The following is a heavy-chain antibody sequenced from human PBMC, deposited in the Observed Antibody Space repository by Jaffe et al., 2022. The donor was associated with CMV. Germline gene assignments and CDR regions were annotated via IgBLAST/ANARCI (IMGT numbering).Heavy chain of an antibody. CDR1: GFTFDDYA. J-gene: IGHJ5*02. Sequence: EVQLVESGGGLVQPGRSLRLSCAASGFTFDDYAMHWVRQAPGKGLEWVSGISWNSGSIGYADSVKGRFTISRDNAKNSLYLQMNSLRAEDTALYYCATGLGYEIPWGQGTLVTVSS. V-gene: IGHV3-9*01. D-gene: IGHD5-12*01. CDR3: ATGLGYEIP. CDR2: ISWNSGSI.